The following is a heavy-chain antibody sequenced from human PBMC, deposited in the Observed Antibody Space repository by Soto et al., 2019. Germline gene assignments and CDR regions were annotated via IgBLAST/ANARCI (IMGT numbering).Heavy chain of an antibody. CDR2: ISYDGSNK. J-gene: IGHJ4*02. D-gene: IGHD6-6*01. V-gene: IGHV3-30-3*01. CDR3: AIGMGANIAARQDYFDY. Sequence: QVQLVESGGGVVQPGRSLRLSCAASGFTFSSYAMHWVRQAPGKGLEWVAVISYDGSNKYYADSVKGRFTISRDNSKNTLYLQMNSLRAEDTAVYYCAIGMGANIAARQDYFDYWGQGTLVTVSS. CDR1: GFTFSSYA.